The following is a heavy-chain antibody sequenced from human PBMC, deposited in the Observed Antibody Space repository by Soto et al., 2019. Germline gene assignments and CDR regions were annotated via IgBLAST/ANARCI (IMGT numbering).Heavy chain of an antibody. Sequence: SETLSLTCTVSGGSISSYYWSWIRQPPGKGLEWIGYIYYSGRTNYNPSLKSRVTISVDTSKNQFSLKLSSVTAADTAVYFCARGYCSSTICYIWDNWFDPWGQGTLVTVSS. J-gene: IGHJ5*02. CDR2: IYYSGRT. D-gene: IGHD2-2*02. CDR1: GGSISSYY. CDR3: ARGYCSSTICYIWDNWFDP. V-gene: IGHV4-59*01.